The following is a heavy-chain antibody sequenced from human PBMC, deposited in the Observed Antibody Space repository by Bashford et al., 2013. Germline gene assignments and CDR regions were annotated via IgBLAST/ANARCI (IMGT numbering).Heavy chain of an antibody. CDR1: GGSVSRDY. J-gene: IGHJ5*02. CDR3: ARGKTWFDP. CDR2: VHYSGIS. V-gene: IGHV4-59*08. Sequence: SETLSLTCAVSGGSVSRDYWSWIRQSPGKGLEWIAYVHYSGISNYNPSFKGRVALSVDTSKNLFSLRLNSVTAADTAVYYCARGKTWFDPWGQGTPVTVSS.